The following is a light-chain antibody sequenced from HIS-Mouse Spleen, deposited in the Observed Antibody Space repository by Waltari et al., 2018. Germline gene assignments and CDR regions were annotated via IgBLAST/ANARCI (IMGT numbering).Light chain of an antibody. CDR3: SSYTSSSTWV. CDR2: EVR. V-gene: IGLV2-14*01. CDR1: SSDVGGYNY. Sequence: QSALTQPASVSGSPGQSITISCTGTSSDVGGYNYVSWYQPHPGKAPKLRSYEVRNRPSGVSNRFAGSKSGNTASLTISGLQAEDEADDYCSSYTSSSTWVFGGGTKLTVL. J-gene: IGLJ3*02.